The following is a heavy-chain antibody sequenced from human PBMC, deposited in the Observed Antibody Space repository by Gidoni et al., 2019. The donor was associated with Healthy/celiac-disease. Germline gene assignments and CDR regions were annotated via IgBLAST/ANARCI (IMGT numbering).Heavy chain of an antibody. J-gene: IGHJ6*03. CDR3: ARVKDCSGGSCPIFYYMDV. Sequence: QVQLVQSGAEVQKPGASVKVSCKASGYTFTSYGISWVRQAPGQGLEWMGWISAYNGNTNYAQKLQGRVTMTTDTSTSTAYMELRSLRSDDTAVYYCARVKDCSGGSCPIFYYMDVWGKGTTVTVSS. CDR2: ISAYNGNT. V-gene: IGHV1-18*04. CDR1: GYTFTSYG. D-gene: IGHD2-15*01.